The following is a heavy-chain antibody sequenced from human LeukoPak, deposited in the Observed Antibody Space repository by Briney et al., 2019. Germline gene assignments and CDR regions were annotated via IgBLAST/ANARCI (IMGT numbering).Heavy chain of an antibody. CDR2: ISSSSSYI. J-gene: IGHJ4*02. V-gene: IGHV3-21*01. Sequence: GGSLRLSCAASGFTFSSYSMNWVRQAPGKGLEWVSSISSSSSYIYYADSVKGRFTISRDNAKNSLYLQMNSLRAEDTAVYYCARDLMREVVPAATDVDYWGQGTLVTVSS. D-gene: IGHD2-2*01. CDR1: GFTFSSYS. CDR3: ARDLMREVVPAATDVDY.